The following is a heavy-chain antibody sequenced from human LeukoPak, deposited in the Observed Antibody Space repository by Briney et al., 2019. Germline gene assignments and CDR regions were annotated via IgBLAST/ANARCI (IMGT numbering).Heavy chain of an antibody. V-gene: IGHV3-9*01. CDR1: GFTFDNYV. CDR2: ITPNSGGV. Sequence: GGSLRLSCAASGFTFDNYVMHWVRLVPGKGLECVSSITPNSGGVGYAASVKGRFTISRDNSKNTLYLQMNSLRAEDTAVYYCARGHGATYGYWGQGTLVTVSS. D-gene: IGHD1-26*01. CDR3: ARGHGATYGY. J-gene: IGHJ4*02.